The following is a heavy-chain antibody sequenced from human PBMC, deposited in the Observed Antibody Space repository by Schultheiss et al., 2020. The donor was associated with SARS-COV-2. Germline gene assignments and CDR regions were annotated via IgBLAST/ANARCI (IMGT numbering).Heavy chain of an antibody. CDR2: IWYDGSNK. CDR3: TRAPYYMDV. CDR1: GFTFSNFG. Sequence: GGSLRLSCAASGFTFSNFGMHWVRQAPGKGLEWVAVIWYDGSNKYYADSVKGRFTVSRDNSKNTLYLQVNSLKTEDTAVYYCTRAPYYMDVWGKGTTVTVSS. V-gene: IGHV3-33*08. J-gene: IGHJ6*03.